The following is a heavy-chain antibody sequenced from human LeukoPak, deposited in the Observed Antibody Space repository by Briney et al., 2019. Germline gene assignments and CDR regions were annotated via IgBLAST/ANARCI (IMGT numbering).Heavy chain of an antibody. CDR3: ARSRINIAARAPDY. Sequence: ASVKVSCKASGYTYTGYYMHWVRQAPGQGLEWMGWINPNSGGTNYAQNFQGRVTMTRDTSISTAYMELSRLRSDDTAVYYCARSRINIAARAPDYWGQGTLVTVSS. V-gene: IGHV1-2*02. J-gene: IGHJ4*02. CDR1: GYTYTGYY. CDR2: INPNSGGT. D-gene: IGHD6-6*01.